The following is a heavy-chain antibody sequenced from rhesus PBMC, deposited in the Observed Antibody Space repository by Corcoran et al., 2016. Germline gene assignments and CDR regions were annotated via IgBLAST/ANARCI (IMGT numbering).Heavy chain of an antibody. CDR2: ISGSASTT. CDR1: GGSININY. J-gene: IGHJ2*01. Sequence: QLQLQESGPGLVKPSETLSVTCAVSGGSININYWSWIRQAPGKGLEWVEIISGSASTTHYNPSLKRRGSLSVDTSKNQLSLKRSSVTAADTAVYYCAGANTVAYWYFDIWGPGTPITISS. D-gene: IGHD4-29*01. CDR3: AGANTVAYWYFDI. V-gene: IGHV4-169*01.